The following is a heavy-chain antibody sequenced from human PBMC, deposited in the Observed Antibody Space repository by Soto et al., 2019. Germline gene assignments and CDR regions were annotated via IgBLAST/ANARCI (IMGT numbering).Heavy chain of an antibody. CDR2: IGTAGDT. CDR1: GFTFSSYD. V-gene: IGHV3-13*04. D-gene: IGHD2-15*01. CDR3: ARGAIVAATYYFDY. J-gene: IGHJ4*02. Sequence: EVQLVESGGGLVQPGGSLRLSCAASGFTFSSYDMHWVRQATGKGLEWVSAIGTAGDTYYPGSVKGRFTISRENAKNSLYLQMNSLRAGDTAVYYCARGAIVAATYYFDYWGQGTLVTVSS.